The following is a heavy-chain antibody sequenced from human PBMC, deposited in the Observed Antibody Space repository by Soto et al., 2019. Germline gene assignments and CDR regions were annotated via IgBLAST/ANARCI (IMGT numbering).Heavy chain of an antibody. V-gene: IGHV1-69*08. Sequence: QVQLVQSGAEVKKPGSSVKVSCKASGGTFSSYTISWVRQAPGQGLEWMGRIIPILGIANYAQKFQGRVTITADKSTSTDYMELSSLRSEDTAVYYCARDIAAAGTNWFDPWGQGTLVTVSS. J-gene: IGHJ5*02. CDR2: IIPILGIA. CDR1: GGTFSSYT. D-gene: IGHD6-13*01. CDR3: ARDIAAAGTNWFDP.